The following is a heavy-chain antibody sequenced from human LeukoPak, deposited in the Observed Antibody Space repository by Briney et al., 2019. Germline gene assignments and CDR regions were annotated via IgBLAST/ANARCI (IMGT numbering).Heavy chain of an antibody. D-gene: IGHD2-15*01. CDR3: GRDECSGGVWRNEY. CDR1: GFTFSSYG. V-gene: IGHV3-33*01. CDR2: IWYDGSKE. Sequence: GRSLVLSCAVSGFTFSSYGMHWGRQAPGKGLEWVAVIWYDGSKEYYADSVKGRFTISRDNSKNTLYLQMNSLRAEETAMYYCGRDECSGGVWRNEYWGQGTLVHVPS. J-gene: IGHJ4*02.